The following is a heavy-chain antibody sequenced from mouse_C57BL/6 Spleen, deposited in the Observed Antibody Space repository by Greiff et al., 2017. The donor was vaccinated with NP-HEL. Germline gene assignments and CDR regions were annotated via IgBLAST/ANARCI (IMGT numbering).Heavy chain of an antibody. CDR2: IYPRSGNT. CDR3: ARFATVYYFDY. CDR1: GYTFTSYG. D-gene: IGHD1-1*01. V-gene: IGHV1-81*01. J-gene: IGHJ2*01. Sequence: QVQLKESGAELARPGASVKLSCKASGYTFTSYGISWVKQRTGQGLEWIGEIYPRSGNTYYNEKFKGKATLTADKSSSTAYMELRSLTSEDSAVYFCARFATVYYFDYWGQGTTLTVSS.